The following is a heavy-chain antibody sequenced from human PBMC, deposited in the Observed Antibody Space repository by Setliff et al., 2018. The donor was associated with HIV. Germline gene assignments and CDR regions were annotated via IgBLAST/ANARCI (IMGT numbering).Heavy chain of an antibody. Sequence: PSETLSHTCAVYGGSLSGYYWAWIRQPPGKGLEWIGEINHSGSTNYNPSLKSRVTISIDTSKNQFSLKLSSVTAADTAMYYCARGRMATVLIRNWIDPWGQGSLVTVSS. V-gene: IGHV4-34*01. J-gene: IGHJ5*02. CDR2: INHSGST. D-gene: IGHD4-4*01. CDR3: ARGRMATVLIRNWIDP. CDR1: GGSLSGYY.